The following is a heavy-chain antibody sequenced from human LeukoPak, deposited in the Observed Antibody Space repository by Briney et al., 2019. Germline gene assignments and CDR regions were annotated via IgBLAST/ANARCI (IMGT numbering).Heavy chain of an antibody. V-gene: IGHV3-74*01. J-gene: IGHJ4*02. CDR1: GFPFSNYW. CDR3: ARDSGYSGYSDY. Sequence: GGSLRLSCAASGFPFSNYWMHWVRQAPGKGLVWVSRVNSDGSTTNYADSVKGRFTISRDNAKNSLNLQMNSPRAEDTAVYYCARDSGYSGYSDYWGQGTLVTVSS. CDR2: VNSDGSTT. D-gene: IGHD5-12*01.